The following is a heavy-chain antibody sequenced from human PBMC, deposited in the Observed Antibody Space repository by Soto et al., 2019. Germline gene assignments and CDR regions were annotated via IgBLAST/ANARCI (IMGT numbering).Heavy chain of an antibody. CDR2: IIPIFGTA. CDR3: ARHPPAVYYYGMDV. V-gene: IGHV1-69*12. Sequence: QVQLVQSGAEVKKPGSSVKVSCKASGGTFSSYAISWVRQAPGQGLEWMGGIIPIFGTANYAQKFQGRVTITADESTSTGDMELSSLRSEDTAVYYWARHPPAVYYYGMDVWGQGTTVTVSS. J-gene: IGHJ6*02. CDR1: GGTFSSYA.